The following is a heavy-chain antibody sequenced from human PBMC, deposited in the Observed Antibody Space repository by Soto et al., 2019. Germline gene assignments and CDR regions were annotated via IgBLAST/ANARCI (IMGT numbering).Heavy chain of an antibody. Sequence: EVQLVESGGGVLRPGGSLRLSCAASGLTFDDYGMSWARQAPGKGLEWVSGVNWNGGSTGYADSVKGRFTISRYNAKNSLYLQMNSLRAEDTAFYYCVRGASLNFDYWGQGTLVTVSS. CDR3: VRGASLNFDY. CDR2: VNWNGGST. J-gene: IGHJ4*02. V-gene: IGHV3-20*04. D-gene: IGHD1-26*01. CDR1: GLTFDDYG.